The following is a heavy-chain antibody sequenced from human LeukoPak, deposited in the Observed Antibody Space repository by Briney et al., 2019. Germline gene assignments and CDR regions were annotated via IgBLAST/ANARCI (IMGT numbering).Heavy chain of an antibody. CDR2: IIPIFGTA. J-gene: IGHJ6*02. CDR3: ARGDGIAVAYYYYYGMDV. CDR1: GGTFSSYA. Sequence: SVKVSCKASGGTFSSYAISWVRQAPGQGLEWMGGIIPIFGTANYAQKFQGRVTITVDESTSTAYMELSSLRSEDTAVYYCARGDGIAVAYYYYYGMDVWGQGTTVTVSS. V-gene: IGHV1-69*13. D-gene: IGHD6-19*01.